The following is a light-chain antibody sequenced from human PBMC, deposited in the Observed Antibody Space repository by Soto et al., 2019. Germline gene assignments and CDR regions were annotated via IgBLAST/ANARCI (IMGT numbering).Light chain of an antibody. J-gene: IGKJ4*01. CDR1: QSVNSN. CDR3: QQFNNWPPIT. V-gene: IGKV3D-15*01. Sequence: EIVMTQSPATLSVSPGETVTLSCRASQSVNSNLAWYQQKPGPAPRLLIYHASTRATGIPARFSGSGSGTEFTLTISSLQSEDFAIFYCQQFNNWPPITFGGGTKVEIK. CDR2: HAS.